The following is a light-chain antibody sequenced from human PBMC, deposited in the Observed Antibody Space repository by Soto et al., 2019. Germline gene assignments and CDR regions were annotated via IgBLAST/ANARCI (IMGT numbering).Light chain of an antibody. V-gene: IGKV3-15*01. CDR3: QQYDSWPPSYT. CDR2: GAS. J-gene: IGKJ2*01. Sequence: EIVMTQSPATLSVSLGDRATLSCRASQSVSTYLAWYQQKPGQAPRLLIYGASTRATGIPARFSGSGSETDFTLTISSLQPEDFAVYYCQQYDSWPPSYTFGQGTKLEIK. CDR1: QSVSTY.